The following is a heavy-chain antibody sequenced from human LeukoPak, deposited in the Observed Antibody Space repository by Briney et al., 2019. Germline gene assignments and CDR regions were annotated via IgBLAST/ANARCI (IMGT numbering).Heavy chain of an antibody. D-gene: IGHD3-16*01. CDR3: ARDLKRSRARWENLGLDP. V-gene: IGHV1-18*01. CDR2: INTYSANT. CDR1: GYTFNNHD. Sequence: ASVKVSCKASGYTFNNHDINWVRQAPGRGLEWMGWINTYSANTNYAQEFQDRVIMTTDTSTSTAYMELRSLRSDDTAVYYCARDLKRSRARWENLGLDPWGQGTLVTVSS. J-gene: IGHJ5*02.